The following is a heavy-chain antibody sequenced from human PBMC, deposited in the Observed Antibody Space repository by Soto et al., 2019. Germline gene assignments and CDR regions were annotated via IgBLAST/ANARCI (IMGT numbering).Heavy chain of an antibody. V-gene: IGHV3-48*02. CDR2: ISGGGRPI. D-gene: IGHD6-19*01. J-gene: IGHJ4*02. CDR3: AGDVGWAFDS. CDR1: GFTFSTFS. Sequence: EVQLVESGGGSVQPGGSLRLSCAASGFTFSTFSMNWVRQAPGRGLEWIAYISGGGRPIYYADSVKGRFTISIDNSKNSLYLQMDSLSDEDTAVYDCAGDVGWAFDSWGQGTLVTVSS.